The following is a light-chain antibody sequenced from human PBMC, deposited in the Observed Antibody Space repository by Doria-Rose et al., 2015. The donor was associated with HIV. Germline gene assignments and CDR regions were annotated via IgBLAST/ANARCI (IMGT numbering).Light chain of an antibody. Sequence: TQSPGTLSLSPGARATLSCRASQSLSSTYLAWYQQKPGQAPSLLIYDGSTRATGIRDRFSASGSGTDFTLTINRLEPEDFALYYCHQYGTSWTFGQGTKVEV. J-gene: IGKJ1*01. CDR2: DGS. CDR3: HQYGTSWT. CDR1: QSLSSTY. V-gene: IGKV3-20*01.